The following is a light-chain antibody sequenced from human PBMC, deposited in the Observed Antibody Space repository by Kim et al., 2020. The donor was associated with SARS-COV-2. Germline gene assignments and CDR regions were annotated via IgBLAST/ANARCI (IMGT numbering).Light chain of an antibody. CDR1: NNNVGNQG. J-gene: IGLJ3*02. CDR2: RNN. V-gene: IGLV10-54*04. CDR3: SAWDSSLNAWV. Sequence: QAGLTQPPSVSKGLRQTATLTCTGNNNNVGNQGAAWLQQHQGHPPKLLSCRNNNRPSGISERFSASRSGDTASLTITGLQPEDETDYYCSAWDSSLNAWVFGGGTQLTVL.